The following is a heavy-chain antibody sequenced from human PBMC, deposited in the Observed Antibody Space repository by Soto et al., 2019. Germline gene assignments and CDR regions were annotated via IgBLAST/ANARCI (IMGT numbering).Heavy chain of an antibody. Sequence: GGSLRLSCAASGFTFSSYSMNWVRQAPGKGLEWVSYISSSSSYIYYADSVKGRFTISRDNAKNSLYLQMNSLRAEDTAVYYCARDQRDGSGKLVGMDVWGQGTTVTVSS. CDR1: GFTFSSYS. J-gene: IGHJ6*02. V-gene: IGHV3-21*05. D-gene: IGHD3-10*01. CDR2: ISSSSSYI. CDR3: ARDQRDGSGKLVGMDV.